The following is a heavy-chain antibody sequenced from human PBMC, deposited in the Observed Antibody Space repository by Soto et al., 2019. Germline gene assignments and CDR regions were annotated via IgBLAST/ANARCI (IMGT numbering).Heavy chain of an antibody. V-gene: IGHV4-30-4*01. D-gene: IGHD3-3*01. J-gene: IGHJ4*02. CDR3: ARVRKGGYDFWSGYYGGTYYFDY. CDR2: IYYSGST. Sequence: TLSLTCTVSGGSISSGDYYWRWIRQPPGKGLEWIGYIYYSGSTYYNPSLKSRVTISVDTSKNQFSLKLSSVTAADTAVYYCARVRKGGYDFWSGYYGGTYYFDYWGQGTLVTVSS. CDR1: GGSISSGDYY.